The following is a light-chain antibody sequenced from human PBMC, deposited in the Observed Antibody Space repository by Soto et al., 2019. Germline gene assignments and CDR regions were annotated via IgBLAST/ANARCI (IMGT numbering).Light chain of an antibody. J-gene: IGKJ1*01. CDR2: KAS. CDR3: QQYHDYPWT. Sequence: DIQMIQSPSILSASVGDRVTITCRASQSISTWLAWYQQKPGKAPKLLIYKASSLETGVPSRFSGSGSGAEFTLTISSLQPDDFATYYCQQYHDYPWTFGQGTKVEIK. CDR1: QSISTW. V-gene: IGKV1-5*03.